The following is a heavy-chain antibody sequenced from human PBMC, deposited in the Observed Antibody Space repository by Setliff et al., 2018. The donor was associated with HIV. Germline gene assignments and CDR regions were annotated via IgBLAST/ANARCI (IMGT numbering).Heavy chain of an antibody. V-gene: IGHV3-7*01. Sequence: PGGSLRLSCAASGFTFSTYWMSWVRQAPGKGLEWVANINQDGREKYYVDSVKGRFTISRDNAKDLLYLQMNSLRGEDTAVYYCAGSRGYFVKADCGQGTLVTVSS. CDR3: AGSRGYFVKAD. J-gene: IGHJ4*02. CDR1: GFTFSTYW. CDR2: INQDGREK. D-gene: IGHD3-22*01.